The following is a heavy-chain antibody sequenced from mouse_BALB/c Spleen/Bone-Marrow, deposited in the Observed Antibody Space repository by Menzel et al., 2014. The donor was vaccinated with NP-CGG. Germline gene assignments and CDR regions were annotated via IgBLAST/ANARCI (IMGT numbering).Heavy chain of an antibody. CDR3: TRGGNWDDFDY. CDR2: ISSGSSNI. Sequence: EVQVVESGGGLVQPGGSRKLSCAASGFTFSSFGMHWVRPAPEKGLEWVAYISSGSSNIYYADTVKGRFTISRDNPKNTLFLQMTSLRSEDTAMYYCTRGGNWDDFDYWGQGTTLTVSS. CDR1: GFTFSSFG. J-gene: IGHJ2*01. V-gene: IGHV5-17*02. D-gene: IGHD4-1*01.